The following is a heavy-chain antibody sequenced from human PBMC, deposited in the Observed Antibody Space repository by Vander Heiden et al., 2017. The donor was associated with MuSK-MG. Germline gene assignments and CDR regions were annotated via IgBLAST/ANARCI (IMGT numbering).Heavy chain of an antibody. CDR2: IYHSGRT. J-gene: IGHJ4*02. CDR1: GGSMRTFY. CDR3: ARAMGDFYDSAVYDPKFFDY. D-gene: IGHD3-22*01. Sequence: QVRLQESGPGLVKPSGTLSLTCNISGGSMRTFYWTWIRQPPGKGLEWIGNIYHSGRTDFMPSLKSRLTMSVDTPKGQFSLKLSSVTAADTGIYFCARAMGDFYDSAVYDPKFFDYWGPGILVTISS. V-gene: IGHV4-59*01.